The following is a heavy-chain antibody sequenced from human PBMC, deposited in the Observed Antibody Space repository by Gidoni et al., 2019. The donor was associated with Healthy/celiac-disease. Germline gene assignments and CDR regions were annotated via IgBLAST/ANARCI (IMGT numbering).Heavy chain of an antibody. CDR3: ARAMGELSSPYYFDY. V-gene: IGHV3-7*01. Sequence: EVQLVESGGGLVQPGGSLRLSCAGSEFTFSSYWMSWVRQAPGKGLEWVANIKQDGSEKYYVDSVKGRFTISRDNAKNSLYLQMNSLRAEDTAVYYCARAMGELSSPYYFDYWGQGTLVTVSS. CDR1: EFTFSSYW. CDR2: IKQDGSEK. J-gene: IGHJ4*02. D-gene: IGHD3-16*02.